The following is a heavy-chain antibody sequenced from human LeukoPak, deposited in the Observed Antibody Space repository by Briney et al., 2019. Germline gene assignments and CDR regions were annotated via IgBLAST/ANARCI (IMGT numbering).Heavy chain of an antibody. CDR1: GFTFSNAW. CDR3: ARGLMSGCSSTSCYRRGNYYYYYYMDV. J-gene: IGHJ6*03. V-gene: IGHV4-34*01. Sequence: GSLRLSCAASGFTFSNAWMSWVRQAPGKGLEWIGEINHSGSTNYNPSLKSRVTISVDTSKNQFSLKLSSVTAADTAVYYCARGLMSGCSSTSCYRRGNYYYYYYMDVWGKGTTVTVSS. D-gene: IGHD2-2*02. CDR2: INHSGST.